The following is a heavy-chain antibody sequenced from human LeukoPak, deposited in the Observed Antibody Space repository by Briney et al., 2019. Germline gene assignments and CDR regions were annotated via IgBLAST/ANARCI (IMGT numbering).Heavy chain of an antibody. D-gene: IGHD1-26*01. J-gene: IGHJ4*02. CDR2: ISDSSSNK. Sequence: GGSLRLSCAASGFTFSSYSMNWVRQAPGKGLEWISHISDSSSNKYYADSVKGRFTISRDNVKNSLYLQMNSLRAEDTAVYYCAKEKDSGSYLDYWGQGTLVTVSS. CDR3: AKEKDSGSYLDY. CDR1: GFTFSSYS. V-gene: IGHV3-48*01.